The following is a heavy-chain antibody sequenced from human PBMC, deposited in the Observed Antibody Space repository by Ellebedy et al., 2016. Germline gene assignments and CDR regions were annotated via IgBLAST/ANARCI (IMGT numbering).Heavy chain of an antibody. CDR3: AKGPCLGDYVKGWCDYAFDI. CDR2: ISSSSSYI. J-gene: IGHJ3*02. Sequence: GESLKISXAASGFTFSSYSMNWVRQAPGKGLEWVSSISSSSSYIYYADSVKGRFTISRDNAKNSLYLQMNSLRAEDTAVYYCAKGPCLGDYVKGWCDYAFDIWGQGTMVTVSS. CDR1: GFTFSSYS. V-gene: IGHV3-21*01. D-gene: IGHD4-17*01.